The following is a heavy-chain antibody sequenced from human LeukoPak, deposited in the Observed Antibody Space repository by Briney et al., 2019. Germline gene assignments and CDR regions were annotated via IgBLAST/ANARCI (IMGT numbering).Heavy chain of an antibody. D-gene: IGHD6-13*01. V-gene: IGHV3-30-3*01. J-gene: IGHJ6*02. CDR2: ISYDGSNK. CDR1: GFTFSSYA. CDR3: AKEYSSSWYTYYGMDV. Sequence: GGSLRLSCAASGFTFSSYAMHWVRQAPGKGLEWVAVISYDGSNKYYADSVKGRFTISRDNSKNTLYLQMNSLGAEDTALYYCAKEYSSSWYTYYGMDVWGQGTTVTVSS.